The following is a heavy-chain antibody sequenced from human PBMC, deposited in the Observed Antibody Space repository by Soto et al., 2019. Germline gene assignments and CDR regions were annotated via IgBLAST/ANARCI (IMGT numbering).Heavy chain of an antibody. CDR3: ARRGHCSGGSCYPGAYSYYYYGMDV. D-gene: IGHD2-15*01. Sequence: GESLKISCKGSGYSFTSYWISWVRQMPGKGLEWMGRIDPSDSYTNYSPSFQGHVTISADKSISTAYLQWSSLKASDTAMYYCARRGHCSGGSCYPGAYSYYYYGMDVWGQGTTFTVSS. CDR1: GYSFTSYW. V-gene: IGHV5-10-1*01. J-gene: IGHJ6*02. CDR2: IDPSDSYT.